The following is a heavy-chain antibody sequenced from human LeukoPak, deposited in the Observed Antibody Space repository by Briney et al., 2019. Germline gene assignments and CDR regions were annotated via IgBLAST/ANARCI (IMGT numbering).Heavy chain of an antibody. Sequence: VASVKVSCKASGYTFTSYDINWVRQATGQGLKWMGWMNPNSGNTGYAQKFQGRVTVTRNTSISTAYMELSSLRSEDTAVYYCARFRGEYGMDVWGQGTTVTVSS. CDR3: ARFRGEYGMDV. D-gene: IGHD3-10*01. V-gene: IGHV1-8*01. J-gene: IGHJ6*02. CDR2: MNPNSGNT. CDR1: GYTFTSYD.